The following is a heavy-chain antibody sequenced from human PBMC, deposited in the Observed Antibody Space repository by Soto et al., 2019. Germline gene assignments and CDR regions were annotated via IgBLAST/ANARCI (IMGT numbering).Heavy chain of an antibody. CDR3: AKDPPGRGEATIVVAY. D-gene: IGHD5-12*01. CDR2: ISGGGSNT. V-gene: IGHV3-23*01. Sequence: GGSLRLSCAVSGFTFSSSAMSWVRQAPGKGLEWVSAISGGGSNTYYADYVEGRFTISRDNSKNTLYLQMNSLRAEDTAVYYCAKDPPGRGEATIVVAYWGQGTLVTVSS. J-gene: IGHJ4*02. CDR1: GFTFSSSA.